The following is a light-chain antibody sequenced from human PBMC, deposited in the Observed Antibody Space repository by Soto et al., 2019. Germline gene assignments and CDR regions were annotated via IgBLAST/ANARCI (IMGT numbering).Light chain of an antibody. Sequence: EIVLTQSPATVSLSPGERATLSFRASHSVSNYLAWYQQKPGQAPRLLIYDASNRATGIPARFSGSGSGTDFTLTISSLEPEDFAVYYCHQYNNWPSWTFGQGTKVDIK. J-gene: IGKJ1*01. CDR1: HSVSNY. CDR2: DAS. V-gene: IGKV3-11*01. CDR3: HQYNNWPSWT.